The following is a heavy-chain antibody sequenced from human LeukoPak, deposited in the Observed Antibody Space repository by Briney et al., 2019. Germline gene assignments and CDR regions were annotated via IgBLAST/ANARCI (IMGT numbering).Heavy chain of an antibody. CDR2: ISSSSSYI. V-gene: IGHV3-21*01. CDR1: GFTFSSYS. Sequence: PGGSLRLSCAASGFTFSSYSMNWVRQAPGKGLEWVSSISSSSSYIYYADSVKGRFTISRDNAKNSLYLQMNSLRAEDTAVYYCARGRVYSNYHHYWYFDLWGRGTLATVSS. D-gene: IGHD4-11*01. J-gene: IGHJ2*01. CDR3: ARGRVYSNYHHYWYFDL.